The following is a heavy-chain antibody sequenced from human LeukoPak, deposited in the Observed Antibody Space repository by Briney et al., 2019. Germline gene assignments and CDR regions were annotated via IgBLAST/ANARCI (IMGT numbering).Heavy chain of an antibody. CDR2: ISAYNGNT. CDR3: ARTGFRYGVFDY. J-gene: IGHJ4*02. D-gene: IGHD3-3*01. Sequence: GASVKVSCKASGYTFTSYGISWVRQAPGQGLEWMGWISAYNGNTNYAQKLQGRVTMPTDTSTSSAYKELRSLRSDDTAVYYCARTGFRYGVFDYWGQGTLVTVSS. CDR1: GYTFTSYG. V-gene: IGHV1-18*01.